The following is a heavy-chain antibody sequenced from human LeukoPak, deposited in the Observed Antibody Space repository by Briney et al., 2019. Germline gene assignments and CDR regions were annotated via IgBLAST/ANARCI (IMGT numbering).Heavy chain of an antibody. CDR1: GFTFSSYA. Sequence: GGSLRLSCAASGFTFSSYAMSWVRQAPGKGLEWVSAISGSGGSTYYADSVKGRFTISRDNSKNTLYLQMNSLRAEDTAVYYCAKDSKQWLEGWYFDLWGRGTLVTVSS. CDR2: ISGSGGST. D-gene: IGHD6-19*01. J-gene: IGHJ2*01. V-gene: IGHV3-23*01. CDR3: AKDSKQWLEGWYFDL.